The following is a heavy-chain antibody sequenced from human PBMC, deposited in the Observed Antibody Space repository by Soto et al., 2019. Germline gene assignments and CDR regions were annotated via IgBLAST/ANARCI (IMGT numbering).Heavy chain of an antibody. CDR2: IYHSGST. V-gene: IGHV4-38-2*02. CDR1: GYSISSGYY. D-gene: IGHD6-6*01. J-gene: IGHJ5*02. Sequence: KQSQTLSLTCTVSGYSISSGYYWGWIRQPPGKGLEWIGSIYHSGSTYYNPSLKSRVTISVDTSKNQFSLKLSSVTAADTAVYYCARCLREYSSSLGIWFDPWGQGTLVTVSS. CDR3: ARCLREYSSSLGIWFDP.